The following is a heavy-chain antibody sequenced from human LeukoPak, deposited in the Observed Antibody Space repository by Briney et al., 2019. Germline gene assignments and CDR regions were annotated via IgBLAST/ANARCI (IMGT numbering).Heavy chain of an antibody. V-gene: IGHV3-11*01. CDR1: GFTFSDHY. J-gene: IGHJ4*02. D-gene: IGHD3-22*01. CDR2: ITSSGRST. Sequence: GGSLRLSCTASGFTFSDHYMTWMRQAPGKGLEWISYITSSGRSTDYADSVKGRFIISRDNAKNSLFLQMSSLGVEDTAVYYCTRDPDYDDPDWSQGTLVTVSS. CDR3: TRDPDYDDPD.